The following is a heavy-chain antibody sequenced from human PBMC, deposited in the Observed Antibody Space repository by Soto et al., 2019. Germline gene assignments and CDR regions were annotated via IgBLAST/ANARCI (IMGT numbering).Heavy chain of an antibody. CDR2: ISGSGGST. D-gene: IGHD3-10*01. CDR3: AKARADYYGSGSPIDY. J-gene: IGHJ4*02. CDR1: GFTFSSYA. V-gene: IGHV3-23*01. Sequence: EVQLLESGGGLVQPGGSLRLSCAASGFTFSSYAMSWVRQAPGKGLEWVSAISGSGGSTYYADSVKGRFTISRDNPKNTLYLQMNSLRAEDTAVYYCAKARADYYGSGSPIDYWGQGTLVTVSS.